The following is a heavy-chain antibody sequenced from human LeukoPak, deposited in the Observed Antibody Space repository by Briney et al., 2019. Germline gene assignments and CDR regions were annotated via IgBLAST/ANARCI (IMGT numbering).Heavy chain of an antibody. CDR1: GGSISSSSYY. D-gene: IGHD2-8*02. CDR2: IYYSGST. Sequence: PSETLSLTCTVSGGSISSSSYYWGWIRQPPGKGLEWIGSIYYSGSTYYNPSLKSRGTISVDTSKNQFSLKLSSVTAADTAVYYCARVPLDCTGGVCIADAFDIWGQGTMVTVSS. J-gene: IGHJ3*02. CDR3: ARVPLDCTGGVCIADAFDI. V-gene: IGHV4-39*01.